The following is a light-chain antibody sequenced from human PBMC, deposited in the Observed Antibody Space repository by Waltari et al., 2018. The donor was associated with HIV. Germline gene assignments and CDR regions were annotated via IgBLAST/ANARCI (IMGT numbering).Light chain of an antibody. J-gene: IGLJ3*02. Sequence: QSALTQPASVSGSPGQSIVISCTGIISNLVSWYQHHPGKVPILMIYEVTKRPSGVSNRFSGSKSANTASLMISGLQAEDEGDYYCSSYAGGHSWVFGGGTKLTVL. V-gene: IGLV2-23*02. CDR1: ISNL. CDR3: SSYAGGHSWV. CDR2: EVT.